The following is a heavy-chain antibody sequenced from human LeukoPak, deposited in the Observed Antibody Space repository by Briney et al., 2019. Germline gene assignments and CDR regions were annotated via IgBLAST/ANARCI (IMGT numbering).Heavy chain of an antibody. D-gene: IGHD6-13*01. CDR2: ISGSGGST. CDR3: AKDQSSSSWLTSPDY. J-gene: IGHJ4*02. Sequence: GGSLRLSCAASGFTFSSYAMSWVRQAPGKGLEWVSAISGSGGSTYYADSVKGRFTISRDNSKNTLYLQMNSLRAEDTAVYCCAKDQSSSSWLTSPDYWGQGTLVTVSS. V-gene: IGHV3-23*01. CDR1: GFTFSSYA.